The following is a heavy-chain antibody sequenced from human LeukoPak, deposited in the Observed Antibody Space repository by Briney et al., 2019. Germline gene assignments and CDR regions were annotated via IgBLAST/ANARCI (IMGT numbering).Heavy chain of an antibody. D-gene: IGHD3-9*01. J-gene: IGHJ4*02. Sequence: GGSLRLSCAASGFTFSSYAMSWVRQAPGKGLEWVSAISGSGGSTYYADSVKGRFTISRDNSKNTLYLQMNSLRAEDTAVYYCAKGGLRYFDWLPYYFDYWGQGTLVTVSS. CDR3: AKGGLRYFDWLPYYFDY. CDR2: ISGSGGST. V-gene: IGHV3-23*01. CDR1: GFTFSSYA.